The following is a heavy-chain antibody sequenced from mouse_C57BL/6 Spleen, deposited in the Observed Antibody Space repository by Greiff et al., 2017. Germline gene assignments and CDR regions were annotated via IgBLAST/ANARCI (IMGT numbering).Heavy chain of an antibody. CDR2: INYDGSST. D-gene: IGHD2-12*01. J-gene: IGHJ1*03. Sequence: EVKLMESEGGLVQPGSSMKLSCTASGFTFSDYYMAWVRQVPEKGLEWVANINYDGSSTYYLDSLKSRFIISRDNAKNILYLQMSSLKSEDTATYYCARLRRYFDVWGTGTTVTVAS. CDR1: GFTFSDYY. V-gene: IGHV5-16*01. CDR3: ARLRRYFDV.